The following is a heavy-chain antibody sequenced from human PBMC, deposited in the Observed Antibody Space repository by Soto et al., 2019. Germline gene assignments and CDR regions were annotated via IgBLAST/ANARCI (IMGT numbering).Heavy chain of an antibody. V-gene: IGHV1-69*12. CDR2: IIPSFGAA. CDR3: ARLAVAGTVDY. J-gene: IGHJ4*02. D-gene: IGHD6-13*01. CDR1: GSTFSSYT. Sequence: QVQLVQSGAEVKKPGSSVTVSCKASGSTFSSYTISWVRQAPGQGLEWMGGIIPSFGAANYAQRFQARVTITADQSTSTAYMELGSLRSEDTAVYYCARLAVAGTVDYWGQGTLVTVSS.